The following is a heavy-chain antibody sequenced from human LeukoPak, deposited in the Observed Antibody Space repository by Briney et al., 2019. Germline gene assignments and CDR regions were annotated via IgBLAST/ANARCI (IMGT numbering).Heavy chain of an antibody. CDR1: GYTFTSYD. V-gene: IGHV1-8*01. CDR2: MNPNSGNT. Sequence: GASVKVSCKASGYTFTSYDINWVRQATGQGLEWMGWMNPNSGNTGYAQKFQGRVTMTRNTSISTAYMELSSLRSEDTAVYYCARARWPLCGGTRPIDYWGQGTLVTVSS. J-gene: IGHJ4*02. D-gene: IGHD4-23*01. CDR3: ARARWPLCGGTRPIDY.